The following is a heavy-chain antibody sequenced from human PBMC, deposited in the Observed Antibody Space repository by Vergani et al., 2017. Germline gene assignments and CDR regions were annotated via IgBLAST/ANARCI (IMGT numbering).Heavy chain of an antibody. Sequence: QVQLQQWGGGLLKPSETLSLTCVVNGGSFTSYHWTWIRQSPGEGLGWVGEIDHTGRPDYNPSLKSRLTMSVYKSRNQFSLTLNSVTATDTAIYFCARVNTETNGHLYYYYYMDVWGQGTAVTVS. CDR3: ARVNTETNGHLYYYYYMDV. V-gene: IGHV4-34*01. D-gene: IGHD4-11*01. CDR2: IDHTGRP. CDR1: GGSFTSYH. J-gene: IGHJ6*03.